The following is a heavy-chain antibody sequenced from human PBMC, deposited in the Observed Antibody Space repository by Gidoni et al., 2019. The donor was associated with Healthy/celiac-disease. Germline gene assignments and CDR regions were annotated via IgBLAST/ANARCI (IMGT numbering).Heavy chain of an antibody. CDR2: ISSSSSYT. V-gene: IGHV3-11*05. CDR1: GFTFSDYY. J-gene: IGHJ4*02. D-gene: IGHD2-15*01. CDR3: AREAYCSGGSCYSGGFDY. Sequence: QVQLVESGGGLVKPGGSLRRSCAASGFTFSDYYMSWIRQAPGKGLEWVSYISSSSSYTNYADSVKGRFTISRDNAKNSLYLQMNSLRAEDTAVYYCAREAYCSGGSCYSGGFDYWGQGTLVTVSS.